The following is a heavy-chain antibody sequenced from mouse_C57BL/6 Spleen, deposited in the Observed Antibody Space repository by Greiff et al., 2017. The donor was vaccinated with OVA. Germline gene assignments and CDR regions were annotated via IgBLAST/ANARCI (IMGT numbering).Heavy chain of an antibody. D-gene: IGHD2-3*01. Sequence: QVQLQQPGAELVKPGASVKLSCKASGYTFTSYWMHWVKQRPGQGLEWIGMIHPNSGSTNYNEKFKSKATLTVDKSSSTAYMQLSSLTSEDSAVYYCAREDGDGYYVAYWGQGTLVTVSA. V-gene: IGHV1-64*01. CDR2: IHPNSGST. CDR1: GYTFTSYW. J-gene: IGHJ3*01. CDR3: AREDGDGYYVAY.